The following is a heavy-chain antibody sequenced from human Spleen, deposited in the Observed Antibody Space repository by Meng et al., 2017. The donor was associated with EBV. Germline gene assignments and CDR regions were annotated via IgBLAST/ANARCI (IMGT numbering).Heavy chain of an antibody. D-gene: IGHD6-13*01. Sequence: HVWPWGPGLVKPSGNLSRTCAVYGGSFSGYYWSWIRQPPGKGLEWIGESNHSGSTNYNPSLKSRVTISIDTSKNQFSLKVTSVTAADTAVYYCARALYSSSYYGSLSYWGQGTLVTVSS. CDR1: GGSFSGYY. CDR2: SNHSGST. V-gene: IGHV4-34*01. CDR3: ARALYSSSYYGSLSY. J-gene: IGHJ4*02.